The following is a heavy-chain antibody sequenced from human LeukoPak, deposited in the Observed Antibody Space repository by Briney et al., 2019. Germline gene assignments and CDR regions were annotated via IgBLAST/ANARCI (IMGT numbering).Heavy chain of an antibody. CDR2: IYASGSI. CDR1: GGTISSYY. D-gene: IGHD6-19*01. Sequence: SETLSVTCTVSGGTISSYYWSWIRQPAGKRLEWVGRIYASGSITYNPSIKCRVSMSVDTSKNQFYLKLSSVTAADTAVYYCARSFSSGWYDHYYYYMDVWGKGTTVTVSS. J-gene: IGHJ6*03. CDR3: ARSFSSGWYDHYYYYMDV. V-gene: IGHV4-4*07.